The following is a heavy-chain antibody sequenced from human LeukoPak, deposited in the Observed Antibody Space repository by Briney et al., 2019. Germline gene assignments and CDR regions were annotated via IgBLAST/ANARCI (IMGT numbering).Heavy chain of an antibody. Sequence: GRSLRLSCAASGFTFSSYAMHWVRQAPGKGLEWVAVISYDGSNKYYADSVKGRFTISRDNSKNTLYLQMNSLRAEDTAVYYCARGRPVGIVGASSEIPLYWGQGTLVTVSS. CDR2: ISYDGSNK. D-gene: IGHD1-26*01. CDR3: ARGRPVGIVGASSEIPLY. CDR1: GFTFSSYA. V-gene: IGHV3-30-3*01. J-gene: IGHJ4*02.